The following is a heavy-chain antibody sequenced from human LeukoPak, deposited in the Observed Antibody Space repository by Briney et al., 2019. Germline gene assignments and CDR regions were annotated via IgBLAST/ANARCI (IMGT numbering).Heavy chain of an antibody. CDR2: IKKDGSQT. CDR3: AKDSYSKADY. J-gene: IGHJ4*02. V-gene: IGHV3-7*01. D-gene: IGHD4-11*01. CDR1: GFSFSSYW. Sequence: GGSLRLSCAASGFSFSSYWMSWVRQAPGKGLEWVANIKKDGSQTNYVDSVKGRFTISRDNAKNSLYLKMNSLRAEDTAMYYCAKDSYSKADYWGQGTLVTVSS.